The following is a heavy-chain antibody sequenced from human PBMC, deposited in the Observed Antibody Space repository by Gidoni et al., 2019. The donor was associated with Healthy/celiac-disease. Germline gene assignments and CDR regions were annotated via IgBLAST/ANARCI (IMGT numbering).Heavy chain of an antibody. V-gene: IGHV4-39*01. J-gene: IGHJ6*02. CDR1: GGSISSSSYY. CDR2: IYYSGST. D-gene: IGHD2-2*01. CDR3: ARRRSAARSYYYYYYGMDV. Sequence: QLQLQESGPGLVKPSETLSLTCTVCGGSISSSSYYWGWIRQPPGKGLEWIGSIYYSGSTYYNPSLKGRVTISVDTSKNQFSLKLSSVTAADTAVYYCARRRSAARSYYYYYYGMDVWGQGTTVTVSS.